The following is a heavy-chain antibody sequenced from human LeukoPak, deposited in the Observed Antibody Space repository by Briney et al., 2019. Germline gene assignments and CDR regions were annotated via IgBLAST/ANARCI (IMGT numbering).Heavy chain of an antibody. J-gene: IGHJ4*02. CDR3: TSLRTGGGGY. CDR2: IRSKANSYAT. Sequence: GGSPRLSCAASGFTFSGSAMHWVRQASGKGLEWVGRIRSKANSYATAYAASVKGRFTISRDDSKNTAYLQMNSPKTEDTAVYYCTSLRTGGGGYWGQGTLVTVSS. V-gene: IGHV3-73*01. D-gene: IGHD2-8*02. CDR1: GFTFSGSA.